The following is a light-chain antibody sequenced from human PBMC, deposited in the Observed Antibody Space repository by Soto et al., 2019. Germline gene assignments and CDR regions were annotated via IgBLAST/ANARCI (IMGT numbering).Light chain of an antibody. CDR3: QQYGDTRPT. CDR1: QNIARNY. J-gene: IGKJ4*01. V-gene: IGKV3-20*01. CDR2: DAS. Sequence: EIVLTQVPGTMSLAPGDRATLSCRASQNIARNYLAWYQQKPGQSPRLLIYDASTRATGIPDRFSGSGSGTDFTLTISRLETEDCVVYHCQQYGDTRPTFGGGTKVEI.